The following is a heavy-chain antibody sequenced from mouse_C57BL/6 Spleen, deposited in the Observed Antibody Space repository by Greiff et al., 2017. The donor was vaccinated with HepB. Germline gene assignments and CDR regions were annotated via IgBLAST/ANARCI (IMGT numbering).Heavy chain of an antibody. CDR1: GYTFTSYW. CDR2: IDPSDSYT. J-gene: IGHJ2*01. CDR3: ARKRGGSGPLDY. V-gene: IGHV1-50*01. D-gene: IGHD3-2*02. Sequence: VQLQQPGAELVKPGASVMLSCKASGYTFTSYWMQWVKQRPGQGLEWIGEIDPSDSYTNYNQKFKGKATLTVDTSSSTAYMQLSSLTSEDSAVYYCARKRGGSGPLDYWGQGTTLTVSS.